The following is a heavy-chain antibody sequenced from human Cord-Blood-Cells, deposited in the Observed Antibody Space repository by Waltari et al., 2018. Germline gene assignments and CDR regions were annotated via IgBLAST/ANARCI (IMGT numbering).Heavy chain of an antibody. J-gene: IGHJ4*02. CDR3: ARDGGRGYSYGYYFDY. CDR1: GFTFSSYS. V-gene: IGHV3-21*01. CDR2: ISSSSSYI. Sequence: AASGFTFSSYSMNWVRQAPGKGLEWVSSISSSSSYIYHADSVKGRFSISRDNAKNSLYLQMNRLRAEDTAVYYCARDGGRGYSYGYYFDYWGQGTLVTVSS. D-gene: IGHD5-18*01.